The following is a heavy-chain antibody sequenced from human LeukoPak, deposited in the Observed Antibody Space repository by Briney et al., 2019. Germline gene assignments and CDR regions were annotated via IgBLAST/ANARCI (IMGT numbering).Heavy chain of an antibody. Sequence: ASVKVSCKASGYTFTSYGISWVRQAPGQGLEWMGWISAYNGNTNYAQKLQGRVTMTTDTSTSTAYMELRSLRSDDTAVYYCARDHRSLRSSGWYHRDDYWGQGTLVTVSS. J-gene: IGHJ4*02. D-gene: IGHD6-19*01. CDR1: GYTFTSYG. V-gene: IGHV1-18*01. CDR2: ISAYNGNT. CDR3: ARDHRSLRSSGWYHRDDY.